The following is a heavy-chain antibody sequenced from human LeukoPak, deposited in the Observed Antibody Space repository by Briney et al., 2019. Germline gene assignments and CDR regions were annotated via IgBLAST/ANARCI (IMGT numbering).Heavy chain of an antibody. CDR1: GFTFSSYA. V-gene: IGHV3-23*01. D-gene: IGHD3-10*01. J-gene: IGHJ6*02. Sequence: PGGSLRLSCAASGFTFSSYAMSWVRQAPGKGLEWVSAISGSGGSTYYADSVKGRFTISRDNSKNTLYLQMNSLRAEDTAVYYCAKGDFGEKYYYGMDVWGQGTTVTVSS. CDR3: AKGDFGEKYYYGMDV. CDR2: ISGSGGST.